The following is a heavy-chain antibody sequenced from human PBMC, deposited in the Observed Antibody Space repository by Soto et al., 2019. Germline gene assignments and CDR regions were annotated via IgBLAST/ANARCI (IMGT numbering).Heavy chain of an antibody. D-gene: IGHD3-22*01. CDR1: GFSLSTSGVG. V-gene: IGHV2-5*02. CDR2: IYWDDDK. CDR3: AHITPGDYDSSGYYDY. Sequence: QITLKESGPTLVKPTQTLTLTCTFSGFSLSTSGVGVGWIRQPPGKALEWLALIYWDDDKRYSPSLKSRLTITKDTSKNQVVLTMTNMDPVDTATYYCAHITPGDYDSSGYYDYWGQGTLVTVSS. J-gene: IGHJ4*02.